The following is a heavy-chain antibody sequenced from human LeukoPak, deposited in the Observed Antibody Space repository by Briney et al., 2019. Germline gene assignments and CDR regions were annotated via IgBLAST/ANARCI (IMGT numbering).Heavy chain of an antibody. Sequence: SETLSLTCTVSGDSISTSTYYWGWIRQPPGKGLEWIGEINHSGSTNYNPSLKSRVTISVDTSKNQFSLKLSSVTAADTAVYYCARGTYSSGSPTDYWGQGTLVTVSS. V-gene: IGHV4-39*07. CDR2: INHSGST. CDR1: GDSISTSTYY. J-gene: IGHJ4*02. CDR3: ARGTYSSGSPTDY. D-gene: IGHD6-19*01.